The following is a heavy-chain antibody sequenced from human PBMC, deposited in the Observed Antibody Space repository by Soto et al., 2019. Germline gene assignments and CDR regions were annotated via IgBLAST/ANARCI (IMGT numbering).Heavy chain of an antibody. CDR2: IYQIGTT. J-gene: IGHJ4*02. D-gene: IGHD3-22*01. CDR3: ARDTLIGGLY. Sequence: QVQRREWGPGLVNPSGPLSLTCAVSGGSISSNNGWGWVRQPPGKGLERIGTIYQIGTTHHNPSHKSRHTLSGDKSKNQFSPKLSSVTAADTAVYYCARDTLIGGLYWGQGTLVTVSS. V-gene: IGHV4-4*02. CDR1: GGSISSNNG.